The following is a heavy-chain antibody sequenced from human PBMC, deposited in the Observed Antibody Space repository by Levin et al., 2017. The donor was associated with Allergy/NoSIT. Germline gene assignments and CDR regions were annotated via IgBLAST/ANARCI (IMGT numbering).Heavy chain of an antibody. V-gene: IGHV5-51*01. D-gene: IGHD6-13*01. Sequence: GESLKISCKGSGYSFTSYWIGWVRQMPGKGLEWMGIIYPGDSDTRYSPSFQGQVTISADKSISTAYLQWSSLKASDTAMYYCASPRMRQLDAFDIWGQGTMVTVSS. J-gene: IGHJ3*02. CDR1: GYSFTSYW. CDR2: IYPGDSDT. CDR3: ASPRMRQLDAFDI.